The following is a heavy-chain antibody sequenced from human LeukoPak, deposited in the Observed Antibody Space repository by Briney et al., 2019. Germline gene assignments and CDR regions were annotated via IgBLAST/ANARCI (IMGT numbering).Heavy chain of an antibody. CDR2: IFYSGST. Sequence: SETLSLTCTVSSGSISTSNYYWGWVRQPPGKALEWIGNIFYSGSTYYSPSLKSRVTISLDTSRNQFSLKLNSVTAADTAVYYCARLTYYYDSSGYPYFDYWGQGTLVTVSS. CDR1: SGSISTSNYY. J-gene: IGHJ4*02. V-gene: IGHV4-39*07. CDR3: ARLTYYYDSSGYPYFDY. D-gene: IGHD3-22*01.